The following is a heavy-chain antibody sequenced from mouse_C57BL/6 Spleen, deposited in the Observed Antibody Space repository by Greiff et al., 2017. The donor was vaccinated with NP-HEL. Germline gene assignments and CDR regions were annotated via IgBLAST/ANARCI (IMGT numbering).Heavy chain of an antibody. Sequence: QVQLQQPGAELVKPGASVKMSCKASGYTFTSYWITWVKQRPGQGLEWIGDIYPGSGSTNYNEKFKSKATLTVDKSSSTAYMQLSSLTSEYSAVYYCARRAMDYWGQGTSVTVSS. CDR2: IYPGSGST. V-gene: IGHV1-55*01. CDR3: ARRAMDY. J-gene: IGHJ4*01. CDR1: GYTFTSYW.